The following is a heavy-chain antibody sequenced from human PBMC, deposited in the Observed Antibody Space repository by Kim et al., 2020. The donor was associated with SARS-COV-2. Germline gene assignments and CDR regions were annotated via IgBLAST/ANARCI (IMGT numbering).Heavy chain of an antibody. J-gene: IGHJ5*02. CDR1: GGSFSGYY. CDR2: INHSGST. D-gene: IGHD3-9*01. V-gene: IGHV4-34*01. CDR3: ARGTLRYFDWSAGYNWFDP. Sequence: SETLSLTCAVYGGSFSGYYWSWIRQPPGKGLEWIGEINHSGSTNYNPSLKSRVTISVDTSKNQFSLKLSSVTAADTAVYYCARGTLRYFDWSAGYNWFDPWGQGTLVTVSS.